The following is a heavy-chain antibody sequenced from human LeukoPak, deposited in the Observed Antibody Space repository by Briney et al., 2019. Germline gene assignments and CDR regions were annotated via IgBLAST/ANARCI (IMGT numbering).Heavy chain of an antibody. Sequence: GRSLRLSCAASGFTFSTYAMHWVRQAPGKGLEWVAVISYDGSYKYYADSVKGRFTISRDNSKNTLYLQMNSLRAEDTAVYYCARHMSTGWYGSDSNYYYYGMDVWGQGTTVTVSS. CDR1: GFTFSTYA. CDR3: ARHMSTGWYGSDSNYYYYGMDV. V-gene: IGHV3-30-3*01. D-gene: IGHD6-19*01. CDR2: ISYDGSYK. J-gene: IGHJ6*02.